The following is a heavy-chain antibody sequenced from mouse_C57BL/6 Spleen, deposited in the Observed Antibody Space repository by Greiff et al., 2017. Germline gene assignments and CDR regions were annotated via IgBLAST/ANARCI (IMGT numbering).Heavy chain of an antibody. CDR3: ARWDYQGAMDD. J-gene: IGHJ4*01. V-gene: IGHV1-64*01. CDR1: GYTFTSYW. CDR2: IHPNSGST. Sequence: QVQLQQPGAELVKPGASVKLSCKASGYTFTSYWMHWVKQRPVQGLEWIGMIHPNSGSTNYNEKFKSKATLTVDKSSSTAYLQLSRLTSEDSAVYYCARWDYQGAMDDGGQGTSVTVAS. D-gene: IGHD2-4*01.